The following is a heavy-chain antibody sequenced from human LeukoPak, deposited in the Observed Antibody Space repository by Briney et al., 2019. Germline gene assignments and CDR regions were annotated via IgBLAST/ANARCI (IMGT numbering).Heavy chain of an antibody. CDR3: ANGYCTNGVCYPYYYYYMDV. V-gene: IGHV3-30*18. CDR2: ISYDGSNK. Sequence: GMSLRLSCAASGFPFSSYGMHWVRQAPGKGLEWVAVISYDGSNKYYADSVKGRFTISRDNSKNTLYLQMNSLRAEDTAVYYCANGYCTNGVCYPYYYYYMDVWGKGTTVTVSS. D-gene: IGHD2-8*01. CDR1: GFPFSSYG. J-gene: IGHJ6*03.